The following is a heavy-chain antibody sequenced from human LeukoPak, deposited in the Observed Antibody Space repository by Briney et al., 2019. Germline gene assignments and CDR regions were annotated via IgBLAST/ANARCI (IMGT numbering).Heavy chain of an antibody. CDR1: GFTFSNYS. Sequence: PGGSLRLSCAASGFTFSNYSMNWVRQAPGKGLEWVAVVTYDGSNKFYADSVKGRFTISRDNSKNTLYLQMNSLRAEDTAVYYCAKGYQLRTLYWFDPWGQGTLVTVSS. CDR2: VTYDGSNK. J-gene: IGHJ5*02. D-gene: IGHD2-2*01. V-gene: IGHV3-30*18. CDR3: AKGYQLRTLYWFDP.